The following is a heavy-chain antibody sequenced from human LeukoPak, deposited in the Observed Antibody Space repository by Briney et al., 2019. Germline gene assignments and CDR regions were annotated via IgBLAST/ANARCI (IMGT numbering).Heavy chain of an antibody. V-gene: IGHV4-34*01. D-gene: IGHD3-10*01. CDR1: GGSFSGYY. CDR2: INHSGST. J-gene: IGHJ4*02. Sequence: PSETLSLTCAVYGGSFSGYYWSWIRQPPGKGLEWIGEINHSGSTNYNPSLKSRVTISVDTSKNQFSLKLSSVTAADTAVYYCASGYYYGSGSYYPADYWGQGTLVTVSS. CDR3: ASGYYYGSGSYYPADY.